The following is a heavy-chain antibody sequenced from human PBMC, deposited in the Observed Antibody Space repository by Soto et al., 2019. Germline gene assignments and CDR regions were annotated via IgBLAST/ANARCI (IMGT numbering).Heavy chain of an antibody. CDR1: GYTFNRYY. J-gene: IGHJ6*03. Sequence: ASVKVSCKVSGYTFNRYYMQWVRQAPGPGIEWMGWISPHTGGTTYAQKFQGRVTMTRDTSVSIACMELSRLGSDDTAVYYCARACNIVINPYYYSIDFWGQGTTVTVSS. D-gene: IGHD2-15*01. CDR3: ARACNIVINPYYYSIDF. V-gene: IGHV1-2*02. CDR2: ISPHTGGT.